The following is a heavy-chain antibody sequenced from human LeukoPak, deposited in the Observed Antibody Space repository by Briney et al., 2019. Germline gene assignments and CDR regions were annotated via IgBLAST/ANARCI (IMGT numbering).Heavy chain of an antibody. Sequence: PGGSLRLSCAASGFTFSSYWMSWVRQAPGKGLEWVANIKEDGSEKNYVDAVKGRFTISRDNAKNSLYLQMNSLRAEDTAVYYCASQSKPRNNWYYFDFWGQGTLVTVSS. D-gene: IGHD1-1*01. CDR3: ASQSKPRNNWYYFDF. CDR1: GFTFSSYW. V-gene: IGHV3-7*03. CDR2: IKEDGSEK. J-gene: IGHJ4*02.